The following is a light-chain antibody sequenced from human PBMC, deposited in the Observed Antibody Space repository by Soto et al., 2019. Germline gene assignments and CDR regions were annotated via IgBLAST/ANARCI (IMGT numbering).Light chain of an antibody. CDR3: SSFRRGNTDV. CDR2: EVS. V-gene: IGLV2-14*01. CDR1: SSDVGDYNY. J-gene: IGLJ1*01. Sequence: QSALTQPASVSGSPGQSITISCTGTSSDVGDYNYVSWYQQHPGKAPKLMIYEVSNRPSGVSNRFFGSKSDNTASLTISVLQAEHEADYYCSSFRRGNTDVFGTRTKVTVL.